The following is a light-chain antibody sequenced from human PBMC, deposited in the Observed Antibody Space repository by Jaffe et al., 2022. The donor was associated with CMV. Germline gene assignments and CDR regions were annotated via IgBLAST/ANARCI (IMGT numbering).Light chain of an antibody. CDR1: TGSIASTY. J-gene: IGLJ3*02. CDR2: EVS. V-gene: IGLV6-57*04. Sequence: NFMLTQPHSVSESPGKTVTISCTRSTGSIASTYVQWYQQRPGSAPTTVIYEVSQRPSGVPDRFSGSVDSSSNSASLTISGLMTEDEADYYCQSFDSSNHNWVFGGGTKVTVL. CDR3: QSFDSSNHNWV.